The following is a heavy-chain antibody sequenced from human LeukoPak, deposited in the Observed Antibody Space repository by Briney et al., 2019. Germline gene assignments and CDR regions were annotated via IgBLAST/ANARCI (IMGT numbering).Heavy chain of an antibody. J-gene: IGHJ4*02. Sequence: ASVKVSCKVSVYTLTELSMQWVRQAPAKGLEGMGGFDPEDGETIYAQKFQGKFTMTEDTPTDTAYMELSSLRSEDTAVYYWATGEHSVVAARYTFDYWGQGTLVTVSS. D-gene: IGHD6-6*01. CDR3: ATGEHSVVAARYTFDY. CDR2: FDPEDGET. CDR1: VYTLTELS. V-gene: IGHV1-24*01.